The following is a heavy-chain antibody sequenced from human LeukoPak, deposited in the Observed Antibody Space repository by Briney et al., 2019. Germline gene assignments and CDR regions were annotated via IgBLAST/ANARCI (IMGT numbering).Heavy chain of an antibody. J-gene: IGHJ5*02. D-gene: IGHD2-2*03. V-gene: IGHV4-4*07. CDR3: ARDLDIVVENWFDP. Sequence: SETLSLTCTVSGGSISSYYWSWIRQPAGKGLEWIGRIYTSGGTNYNPSLKSRVTMSVDTSKNQFSLKLSSVTAADTAVYYCARDLDIVVENWFDPWGQGTLVTVSS. CDR2: IYTSGGT. CDR1: GGSISSYY.